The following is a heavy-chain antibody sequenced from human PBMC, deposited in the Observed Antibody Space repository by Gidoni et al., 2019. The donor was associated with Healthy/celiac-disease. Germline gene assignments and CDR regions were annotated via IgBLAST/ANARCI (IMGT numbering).Heavy chain of an antibody. D-gene: IGHD2-8*01. Sequence: EVQLLESGGGLVQPGGSLRLSCAASGFTFSSYAMSWVRQAPGKGLEWVSAISGSGGSTYYADSVKGRFTISRDNSKNTLYLQMNSLRAEDTAVYYCANRNRNVLMVYASYYYYGMDVWGQGTTVTVSS. CDR2: ISGSGGST. CDR1: GFTFSSYA. V-gene: IGHV3-23*01. J-gene: IGHJ6*02. CDR3: ANRNRNVLMVYASYYYYGMDV.